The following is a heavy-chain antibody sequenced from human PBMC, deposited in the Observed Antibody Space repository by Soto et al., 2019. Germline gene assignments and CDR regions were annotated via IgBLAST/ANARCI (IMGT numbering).Heavy chain of an antibody. Sequence: SETLSLTCTVSGGSISSYYWSWIRQPPGKGLEWIGYIYYSGSTNYNPSLKSRVTISVDTSKNQFSLKLSSVTAADTTVYYCARELEGGGMDVWGQGTKVTVSS. J-gene: IGHJ6*02. CDR3: ARELEGGGMDV. CDR2: IYYSGST. D-gene: IGHD3-3*02. CDR1: GGSISSYY. V-gene: IGHV4-59*01.